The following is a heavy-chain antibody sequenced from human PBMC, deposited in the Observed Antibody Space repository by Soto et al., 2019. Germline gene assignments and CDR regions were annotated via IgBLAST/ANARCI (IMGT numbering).Heavy chain of an antibody. Sequence: RLSCAASGFTFSSYAMGWVRQAPGKGLEWVSAISGSGGSTYYADSVKGRFTISRDNSKNTLYLQMNSLRAEDTAVYYCAKDAFGWMATIQVTNWGQGTLVTVSS. CDR1: GFTFSSYA. D-gene: IGHD5-12*01. CDR2: ISGSGGST. CDR3: AKDAFGWMATIQVTN. V-gene: IGHV3-23*01. J-gene: IGHJ4*02.